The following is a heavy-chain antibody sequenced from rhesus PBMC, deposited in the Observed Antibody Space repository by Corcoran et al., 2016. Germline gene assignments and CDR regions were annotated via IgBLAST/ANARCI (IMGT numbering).Heavy chain of an antibody. CDR1: GYSFTSYW. Sequence: EVQLVQSGAEVKRPGESLKISCKTSGYSFTSYWISWVRQMPGKGLEWMGAIDPGDSDTRYSPSFQGQVTITADKSISTTYLQWSSLKASDSATYYCAKEGAAAGFDYWGQGVLVTVSS. CDR2: IDPGDSDT. V-gene: IGHV5-2*01. CDR3: AKEGAAAGFDY. D-gene: IGHD6-25*01. J-gene: IGHJ4*01.